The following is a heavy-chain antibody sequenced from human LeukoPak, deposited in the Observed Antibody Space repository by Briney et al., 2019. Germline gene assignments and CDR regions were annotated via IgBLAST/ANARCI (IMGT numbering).Heavy chain of an antibody. V-gene: IGHV3-21*01. J-gene: IGHJ4*02. Sequence: GGSLRLSCAASGFTFSSYSMNWVRQAPGKGLEWVSSISSSSGYIYYADSVKGRFTISRDNAKNSLYLQMNSLRAEDTAVYYCASYGPRGFDYWGQGTLVTVSS. CDR1: GFTFSSYS. CDR2: ISSSSGYI. CDR3: ASYGPRGFDY. D-gene: IGHD3-10*01.